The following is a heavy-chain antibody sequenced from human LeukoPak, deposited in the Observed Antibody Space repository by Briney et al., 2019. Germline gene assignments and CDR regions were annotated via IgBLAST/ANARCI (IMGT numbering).Heavy chain of an antibody. CDR3: ARDQRILTGYSVDYFDY. CDR2: ISSSSSTI. D-gene: IGHD3-9*01. CDR1: GFTFSSYS. Sequence: GGSLRLSCAASGFTFSSYSMNWVRQAPGKGLEWVSYISSSSSTIYYVDSVKGRFTISRDNAKNSLYLQMNSLRAEDTAVYYCARDQRILTGYSVDYFDYWGQGTLVTVSS. J-gene: IGHJ4*02. V-gene: IGHV3-48*04.